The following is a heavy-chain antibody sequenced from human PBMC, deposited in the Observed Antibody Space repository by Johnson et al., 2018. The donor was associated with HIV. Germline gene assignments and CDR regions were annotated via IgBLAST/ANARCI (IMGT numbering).Heavy chain of an antibody. CDR1: GFTVSSNY. CDR3: ARACRDGYTCDAFDI. V-gene: IGHV3-66*01. J-gene: IGHJ3*02. Sequence: EVQLLESGGDLVQPGGSLRLSCAASGFTVSSNYMSWVRQAPGKGLEWVSVIYSGGSTYYADSVKGRFTISRDNSKNTLYLQMNSLRAEDTAVYYCARACRDGYTCDAFDIWGQGTMV. CDR2: IYSGGST. D-gene: IGHD5-24*01.